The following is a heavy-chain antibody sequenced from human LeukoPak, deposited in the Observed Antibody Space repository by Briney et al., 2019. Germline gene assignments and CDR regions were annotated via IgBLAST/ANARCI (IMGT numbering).Heavy chain of an antibody. V-gene: IGHV3-30-3*01. D-gene: IGHD3-16*01. Sequence: GGSLTLSCLASGFTFSSYAMHWVRQPPGRGLDWVAVISYDGNNKYYADSVKGRFTISRDNYKNKLYLQMNRLRAEDTAVYYCARGPVGGGYFGYWGQGILVTVSS. CDR3: ARGPVGGGYFGY. CDR2: ISYDGNNK. CDR1: GFTFSSYA. J-gene: IGHJ4*02.